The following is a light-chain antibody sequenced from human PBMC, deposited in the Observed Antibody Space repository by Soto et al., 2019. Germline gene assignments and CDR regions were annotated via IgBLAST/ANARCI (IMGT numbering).Light chain of an antibody. V-gene: IGKV3D-20*02. CDR3: QQRSNWPLT. Sequence: EIVLTQSPGTLSFSPLARDGVXWMASQSVGGNYLTWYQQKPGQAPRLLIYGASNRATGIPARFSGSGSGTDFTLTISSLEPEDFAVYYCQQRSNWPLTFGGGTKVDIK. CDR2: GAS. J-gene: IGKJ4*01. CDR1: QSVGGNY.